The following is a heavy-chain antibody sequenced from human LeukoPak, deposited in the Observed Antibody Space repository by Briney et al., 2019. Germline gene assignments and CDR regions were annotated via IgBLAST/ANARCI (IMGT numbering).Heavy chain of an antibody. CDR3: ASQTQFVDWLFIPHYMAV. V-gene: IGHV1-69*06. CDR1: GGPFNNFA. D-gene: IGHD3-9*01. Sequence: SVTLSFTASGGPFNNFAFSWVRQAPGRGLEWLGGFIPMSDHANAAPRVTVTVDKSTSTVYMELTSLRSDDTAVYYCASQTQFVDWLFIPHYMAVWGKGTTVTVSS. J-gene: IGHJ6*03. CDR2: FIPMSDHA.